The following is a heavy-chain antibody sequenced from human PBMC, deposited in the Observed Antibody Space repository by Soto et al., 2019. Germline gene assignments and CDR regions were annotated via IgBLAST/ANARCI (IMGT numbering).Heavy chain of an antibody. Sequence: PGGSLRLSCAASGFTFSNFGMNWVRQAPGKGVEWVAVIWYDGSNKYYADSVKGRFTISRENSKNTVYLQMNSLTAEDTAVYYCARDMWSLRDDYNPPMGFDHWGQGTLVTVSS. CDR2: IWYDGSNK. CDR1: GFTFSNFG. J-gene: IGHJ4*02. V-gene: IGHV3-33*01. CDR3: ARDMWSLRDDYNPPMGFDH. D-gene: IGHD4-4*01.